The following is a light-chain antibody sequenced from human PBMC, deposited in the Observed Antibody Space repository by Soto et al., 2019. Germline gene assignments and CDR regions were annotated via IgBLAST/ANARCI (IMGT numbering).Light chain of an antibody. V-gene: IGKV3-15*01. CDR3: QQYDDWPPYT. J-gene: IGKJ2*01. CDR2: GAS. Sequence: EIVMTQSPATLSVSPGERATLSCRASQSVSSNLARYQQKPGQAPRLLIYGASTRATGIPARFSGSGSGTEFTLTIGSLQSEDFAVYYCQQYDDWPPYTFGQGTNLEIK. CDR1: QSVSSN.